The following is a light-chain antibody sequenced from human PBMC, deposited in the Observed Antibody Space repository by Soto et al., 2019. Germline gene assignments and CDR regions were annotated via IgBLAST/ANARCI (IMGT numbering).Light chain of an antibody. CDR3: SSYAGSKNFVV. CDR1: SSDVGSYNY. J-gene: IGLJ2*01. CDR2: EVS. V-gene: IGLV2-8*01. Sequence: QPVLTQPPSASGSPGQSVAISCTGSSSDVGSYNYVSWYQQHPGKAPKLMIYEVSKRPSGVPDRFSGSKSGNTATLTVSGLHTDDEADYYCSSYAGSKNFVVFGGGTKLTVL.